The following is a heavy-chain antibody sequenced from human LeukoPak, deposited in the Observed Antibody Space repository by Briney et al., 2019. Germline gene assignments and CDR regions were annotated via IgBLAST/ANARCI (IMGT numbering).Heavy chain of an antibody. Sequence: GASVKVSCKASGYTFIGYYIHWVRQAPGQGLEWMGSVNPKSGVTDYAQKFQGRITLTRDTSSSTAYMELNRLTSDDTAVYYCARDTGFPFFDFWGHGALVTVSS. CDR3: ARDTGFPFFDF. V-gene: IGHV1-2*02. CDR1: GYTFIGYY. CDR2: VNPKSGVT. J-gene: IGHJ4*01.